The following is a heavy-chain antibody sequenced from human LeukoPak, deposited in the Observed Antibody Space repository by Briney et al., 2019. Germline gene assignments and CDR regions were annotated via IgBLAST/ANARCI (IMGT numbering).Heavy chain of an antibody. Sequence: SETLSLTCAVYGVSFSGYYWSWIRQPPGKGLEWIGEINHSVSTNYNPSLKSRVTISVDTSKNQFSLKLSSVTAADTAVYYCARYWAPFDYWGQGTLVTVSS. J-gene: IGHJ4*02. CDR2: INHSVST. V-gene: IGHV4-34*01. CDR3: ARYWAPFDY. D-gene: IGHD2-8*02. CDR1: GVSFSGYY.